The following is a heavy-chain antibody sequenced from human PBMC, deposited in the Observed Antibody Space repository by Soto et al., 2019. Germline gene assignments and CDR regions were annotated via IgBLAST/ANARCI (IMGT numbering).Heavy chain of an antibody. D-gene: IGHD5-18*01. V-gene: IGHV1-2*04. Sequence: ASVKVSCKASGYTFTGYYMHWVRQAPGQGLEWMGWINPNSGGTNYAQKFQGWVTMTRDTSISTAYMELSRLRSDDTAVYYCAREFVDTAPYYYYGMDVWGQGTTVTVSS. J-gene: IGHJ6*02. CDR2: INPNSGGT. CDR3: AREFVDTAPYYYYGMDV. CDR1: GYTFTGYY.